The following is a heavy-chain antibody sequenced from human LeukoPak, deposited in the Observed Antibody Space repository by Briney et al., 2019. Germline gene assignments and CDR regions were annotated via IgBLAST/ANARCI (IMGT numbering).Heavy chain of an antibody. Sequence: PSETLSLTCAVSGYSISSGYYWGWIRQPPGKGLEWIGSIYHSGSTYYNPSLKSRVTISVDTSKNQFSLKLSPVTAADTAVYYCARHGGGYSYDYWGQGTLVTVSS. CDR3: ARHGGGYSYDY. CDR2: IYHSGST. V-gene: IGHV4-38-2*01. CDR1: GYSISSGYY. J-gene: IGHJ4*02. D-gene: IGHD5-18*01.